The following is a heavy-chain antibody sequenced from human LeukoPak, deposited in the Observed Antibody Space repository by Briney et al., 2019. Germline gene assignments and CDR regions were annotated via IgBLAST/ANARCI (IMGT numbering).Heavy chain of an antibody. J-gene: IGHJ4*02. CDR2: ISSNGGST. CDR3: AKKSLGYFDY. V-gene: IGHV3-64*04. D-gene: IGHD7-27*01. Sequence: PGGSLRLSCSASGFTFSSYAMHWVRQAPGKGLEYVSAISSNGGSTYYADSVKGRFTISRDNSKNTLYLQMNSLRAEDTAVYYCAKKSLGYFDYWGQGTLVTVSS. CDR1: GFTFSSYA.